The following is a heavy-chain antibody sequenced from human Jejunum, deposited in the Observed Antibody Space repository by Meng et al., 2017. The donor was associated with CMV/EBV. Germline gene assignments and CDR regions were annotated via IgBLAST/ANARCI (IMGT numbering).Heavy chain of an antibody. CDR3: AKDDCTSTSCYFDY. CDR1: GFTFSRYG. Sequence: GFTFSRYGMHWVRQAPGKGLEWVAFIRYDGTNKYYADSVKGRLTISRDNSKNTLYLQMNSLRAEDTAVYYCAKDDCTSTSCYFDYWGQGTRVTVSS. CDR2: IRYDGTNK. D-gene: IGHD2-2*01. V-gene: IGHV3-30*02. J-gene: IGHJ4*02.